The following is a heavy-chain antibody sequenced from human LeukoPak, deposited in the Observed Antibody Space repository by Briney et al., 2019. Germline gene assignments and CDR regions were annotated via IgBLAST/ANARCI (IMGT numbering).Heavy chain of an antibody. CDR1: GFTFSSYW. CDR2: IYSAGST. CDR3: ARRAGAYSHPYDY. J-gene: IGHJ4*02. V-gene: IGHV3-53*01. Sequence: GGSLRLSCAASGFTFSSYWMHWVRQAPGKGLVWVSFIYSAGSTHYSDSVKGRFTISIDNSKNTLYLQMNSLRVEDTAVYYCARRAGAYSHPYDYWGQGTLVTVSS. D-gene: IGHD4/OR15-4a*01.